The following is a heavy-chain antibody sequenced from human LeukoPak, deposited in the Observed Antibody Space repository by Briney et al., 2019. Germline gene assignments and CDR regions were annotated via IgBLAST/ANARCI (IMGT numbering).Heavy chain of an antibody. Sequence: SETLSLTCAVSDGSISSSNWWSWVRQPPGKGLEWIGEIYHSGSTNYNPSLKSRVTISVDTSKNQFSLNLSSVTAADTAVYYCARSAWSGHYTHDYWGQGTLVTVSS. CDR3: ARSAWSGHYTHDY. J-gene: IGHJ4*02. CDR2: IYHSGST. D-gene: IGHD3-3*01. CDR1: DGSISSSNW. V-gene: IGHV4-4*02.